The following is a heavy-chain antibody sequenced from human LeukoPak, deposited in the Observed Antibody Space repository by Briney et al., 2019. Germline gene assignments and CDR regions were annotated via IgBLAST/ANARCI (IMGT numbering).Heavy chain of an antibody. CDR1: GFTFSSYE. CDR2: ISSSGSTI. J-gene: IGHJ5*02. CDR3: VRDRNGGCFDP. Sequence: PGGSLRLSCAASGFTFSSYEMNWVRQAPGKGLEWVSYISSSGSTIYYADSVKGRFTISRDNANDSLYLQMNSLRAEDTAVYYCVRDRNGGCFDPWGQGTLVTVSS. V-gene: IGHV3-48*03. D-gene: IGHD2-8*01.